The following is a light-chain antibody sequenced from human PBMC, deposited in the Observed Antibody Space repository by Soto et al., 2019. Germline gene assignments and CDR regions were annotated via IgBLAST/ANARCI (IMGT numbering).Light chain of an antibody. V-gene: IGLV1-44*01. CDR1: SSNIGSNN. J-gene: IGLJ3*02. CDR3: AAWEGGLIGWV. Sequence: QSVLTQPPSASGTPGQRVTISCSGSSSNIGSNNVNWYQQLPGTVPKLLIYSNNERHSGGPDRLSCSKSGTSASLAITGPQSEDEADSYCAAWEGGLIGWVFGGGTKVTVL. CDR2: SNN.